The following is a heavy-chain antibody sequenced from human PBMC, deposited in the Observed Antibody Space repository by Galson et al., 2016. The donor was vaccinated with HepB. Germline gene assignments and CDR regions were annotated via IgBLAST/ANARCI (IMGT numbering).Heavy chain of an antibody. D-gene: IGHD4-23*01. CDR3: ASDHGGNPGSDY. Sequence: LRLSCAASGFSFSSYGVHWVRQPPGKGLEWVALVSSDETNKFYADSVKGRFTISRDNSMNMLYLQMHSLRTEDTALYYCASDHGGNPGSDYWGQGTLVTVSS. V-gene: IGHV3-30*03. J-gene: IGHJ4*02. CDR1: GFSFSSYG. CDR2: VSSDETNK.